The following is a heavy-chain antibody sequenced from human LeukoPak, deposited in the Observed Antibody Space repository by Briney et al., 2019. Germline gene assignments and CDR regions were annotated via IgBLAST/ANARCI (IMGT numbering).Heavy chain of an antibody. CDR2: ISGSGGST. D-gene: IGHD6-19*01. CDR3: AKIYSSGWDLTHDY. V-gene: IGHV3-23*01. CDR1: GFSFGDYA. J-gene: IGHJ4*02. Sequence: GGSLRLSCVASGFSFGDYAMSWVRQAPGKGLEWVSAISGSGGSTYYADSVKGRFTISRDNSKNTLYLQMNSLRAEDTAVYYCAKIYSSGWDLTHDYWGQGTLVTVSS.